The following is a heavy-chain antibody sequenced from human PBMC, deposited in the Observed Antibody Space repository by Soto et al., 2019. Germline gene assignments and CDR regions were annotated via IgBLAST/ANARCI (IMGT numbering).Heavy chain of an antibody. J-gene: IGHJ3*02. CDR1: GFTFSSYG. D-gene: IGHD1-1*01. CDR3: AGGTGTTAFDI. CDR2: ISYDGSNK. V-gene: IGHV3-30*03. Sequence: QVQLVESGGGVVQPGRSLRLSCAASGFTFSSYGMHWVRQAPGKGLEWVAVISYDGSNKYYADSVKGRFTISRDNSKNTLYLQMNSLRAEDTAVYYCAGGTGTTAFDIWGQGTMVTVSS.